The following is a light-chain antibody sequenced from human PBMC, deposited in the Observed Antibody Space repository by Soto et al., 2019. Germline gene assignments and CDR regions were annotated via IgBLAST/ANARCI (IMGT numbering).Light chain of an antibody. CDR3: QHDNSYSQA. CDR1: PTISSW. V-gene: IGKV1-5*03. CDR2: KAS. J-gene: IGKJ1*01. Sequence: EIQMTHSASKLSESLGARVTITCGGGPTISSWWAWYGQKAGKDHKLLIYKASTLKSGLPSRFSGSGSGTEFTLTISSLQPDDFATYYCQHDNSYSQAFGQGTKVDIK.